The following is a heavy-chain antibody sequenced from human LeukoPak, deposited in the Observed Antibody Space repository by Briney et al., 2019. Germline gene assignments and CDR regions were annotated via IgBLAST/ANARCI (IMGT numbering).Heavy chain of an antibody. CDR1: GFGFSTSW. CDR2: INGDGSTT. V-gene: IGHV3-74*01. J-gene: IGHJ4*02. Sequence: GGSLRLSCAASGFGFSTSWMHWVRQVPGKGLVWVARINGDGSTTNYADSVQGRFTISRDTAKNTLFLRMNGLGAEDTAVYYCIGTGTHSYWGQGTLVTVSS. D-gene: IGHD3-10*01. CDR3: IGTGTHSY.